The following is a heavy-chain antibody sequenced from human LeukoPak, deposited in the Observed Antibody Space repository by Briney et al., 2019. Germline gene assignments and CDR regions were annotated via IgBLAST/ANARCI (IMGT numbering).Heavy chain of an antibody. V-gene: IGHV2-5*02. D-gene: IGHD2-2*01. J-gene: IGHJ5*02. Sequence: SGPTLVKPAQTLTLTCTFSGFSLRTRGVGVGWIRQPPGKALEWLTLIYWDDDKRYSPSLKSRLTITKDTSKNQVVLTMTNMDPVDTATYYCAHRPGYCSSTSCSRYWFDPWGQGTLVTVSS. CDR3: AHRPGYCSSTSCSRYWFDP. CDR2: IYWDDDK. CDR1: GFSLRTRGVG.